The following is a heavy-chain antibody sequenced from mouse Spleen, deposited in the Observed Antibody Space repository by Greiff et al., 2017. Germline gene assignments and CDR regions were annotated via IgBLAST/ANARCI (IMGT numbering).Heavy chain of an antibody. Sequence: LVESGPELVKPGASVKISCKASGYAFSSSWMNWVKQRPGKGLEWIGRIYPGDGDTNYNGKFKGKATLTADKSSSTAYMQLSSLTSEDSAVYFCARDYYGNAMDYWGQGTSVTVSS. CDR2: IYPGDGDT. CDR1: GYAFSSSW. J-gene: IGHJ4*01. CDR3: ARDYYGNAMDY. V-gene: IGHV1-82*01. D-gene: IGHD1-1*01.